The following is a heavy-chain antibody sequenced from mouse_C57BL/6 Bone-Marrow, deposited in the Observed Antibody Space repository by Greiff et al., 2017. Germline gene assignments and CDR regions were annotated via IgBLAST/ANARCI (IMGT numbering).Heavy chain of an antibody. Sequence: EVKLMESGGDLVKPGGSLKLSCAASGFTFSSYGMSWVRQTPDKRLEWVATISSGGSYTYYPDSVKGRFTISRDNAKNTLYLQMSSLKSEDTAMYYCARHGTYAMDYWGQGTSGTVAS. CDR1: GFTFSSYG. CDR3: ARHGTYAMDY. CDR2: ISSGGSYT. V-gene: IGHV5-6*01. J-gene: IGHJ4*01.